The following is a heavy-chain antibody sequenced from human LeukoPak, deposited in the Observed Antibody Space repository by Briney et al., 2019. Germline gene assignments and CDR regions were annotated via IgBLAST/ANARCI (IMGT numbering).Heavy chain of an antibody. V-gene: IGHV4-39*01. Sequence: SETLSLTCTVSGGSISSSSHYWGWIRQPPGKGLEWIGSIYYSGSTYYNPSLKSRVTISVDTSKNRFSLKLSSVTAADTAVYYCARQHYYGSGSYDYWGQGTLVTVSS. CDR3: ARQHYYGSGSYDY. CDR2: IYYSGST. CDR1: GGSISSSSHY. D-gene: IGHD3-10*01. J-gene: IGHJ4*02.